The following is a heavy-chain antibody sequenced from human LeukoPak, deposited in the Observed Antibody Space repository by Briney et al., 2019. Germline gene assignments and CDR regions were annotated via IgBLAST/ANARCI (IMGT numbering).Heavy chain of an antibody. Sequence: ASVKVSCKASGYTFTSYYMHWVRQAPGQGLEWMGIINPSGGSTSYAQKFQGRVTMTRDMSTSTVYMELSSLRSEDTAVYYCAREGSSGWYFDYWGQGTLVTVSS. J-gene: IGHJ4*02. D-gene: IGHD6-19*01. CDR3: AREGSSGWYFDY. V-gene: IGHV1-46*01. CDR2: INPSGGST. CDR1: GYTFTSYY.